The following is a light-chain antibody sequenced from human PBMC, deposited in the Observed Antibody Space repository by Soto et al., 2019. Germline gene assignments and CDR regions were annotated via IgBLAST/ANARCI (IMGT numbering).Light chain of an antibody. CDR2: KAS. CDR3: QQYDTYWT. CDR1: QSINNW. Sequence: DIQMTQSPSTLSASVGDRVTITCRASQSINNWLAWYQQKPGKAPKLLIYKASNLDIGVPSRFSGSGSRTEFTLTISSLQPDDFATYYCQQYDTYWTFGQGTKVVIK. J-gene: IGKJ1*01. V-gene: IGKV1-5*03.